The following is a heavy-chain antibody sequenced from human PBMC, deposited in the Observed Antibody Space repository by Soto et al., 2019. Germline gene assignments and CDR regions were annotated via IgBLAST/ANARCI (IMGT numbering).Heavy chain of an antibody. D-gene: IGHD3-22*01. V-gene: IGHV1-8*01. CDR3: ARALYYYDSSGQGPNWFDP. Sequence: ASVKVSCKASGYTFTNFDINWVRQATGQGLEWMGWMNPNSGSTGYAPKFQGRVSMTRNTFISTAYMELSSLRSEGTAVYYCARALYYYDSSGQGPNWFDPWGQGTLVTVSS. J-gene: IGHJ5*02. CDR1: GYTFTNFD. CDR2: MNPNSGST.